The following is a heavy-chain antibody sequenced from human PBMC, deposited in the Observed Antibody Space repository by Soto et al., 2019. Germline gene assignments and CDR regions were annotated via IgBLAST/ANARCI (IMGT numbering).Heavy chain of an antibody. Sequence: EVQLLESGGGLVQPGGSLRLSCAASGFTFSSYAMSWVRQAPGKGLEWVSVISGSGGSTYYADSVKGRFTISRDNSKNTLYLQMTSLRAEDMAVYYCARRTSGWYLDYWGQGTLVTVSS. CDR2: ISGSGGST. J-gene: IGHJ4*02. CDR1: GFTFSSYA. CDR3: ARRTSGWYLDY. D-gene: IGHD6-19*01. V-gene: IGHV3-23*01.